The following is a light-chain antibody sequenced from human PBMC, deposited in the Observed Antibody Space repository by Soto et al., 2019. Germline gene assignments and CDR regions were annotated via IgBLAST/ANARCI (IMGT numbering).Light chain of an antibody. Sequence: QSVLTQPASVSWSPGQSITLSCTGTSSDVGGYKYVSWYQHHPGKAPKLMIYEVSNRPSGVSNRFSGSKSGNTASLTISGLQAEDEADYYCSSYTTSSIVFGTGTKVTVL. V-gene: IGLV2-14*01. J-gene: IGLJ1*01. CDR2: EVS. CDR3: SSYTTSSIV. CDR1: SSDVGGYKY.